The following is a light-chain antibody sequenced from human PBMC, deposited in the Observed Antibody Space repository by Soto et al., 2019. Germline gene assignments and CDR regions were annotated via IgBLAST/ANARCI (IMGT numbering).Light chain of an antibody. CDR2: EVS. CDR1: SSDVGSYNR. CDR3: CSYAGSSTFPYV. Sequence: QSALTQPASVSGSPGQSITISCTGTSSDVGSYNRGSGYQHHPGKAHKLRIYEVSKRPSGVSNRFSGSKSGNTASLTISGLQAEDEADYYCCSYAGSSTFPYVFGTGTKVTVL. V-gene: IGLV2-23*02. J-gene: IGLJ1*01.